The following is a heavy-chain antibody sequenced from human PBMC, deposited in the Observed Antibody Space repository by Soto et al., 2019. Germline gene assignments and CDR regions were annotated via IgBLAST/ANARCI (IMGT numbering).Heavy chain of an antibody. Sequence: QLQLQESGPGLVKPSETLSLTCTVSGDSITSNSYFWAWIRQPPGKGLEWIGSIYYSGTTYYNPSLKSRVTISVARSKNHFSLRLRSVTAADPAVYYCASRFSVDYFDYWGQGALVTVSS. CDR2: IYYSGTT. CDR3: ASRFSVDYFDY. J-gene: IGHJ4*02. V-gene: IGHV4-39*02. CDR1: GDSITSNSYF.